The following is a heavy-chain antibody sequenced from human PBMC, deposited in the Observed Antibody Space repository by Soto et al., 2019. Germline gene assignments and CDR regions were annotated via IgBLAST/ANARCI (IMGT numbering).Heavy chain of an antibody. CDR2: INSDGSSI. Sequence: GGSLRLSCAASGFTFSNAGMHWVRQAPGKGLVWVSRINSDGSSISYADSVKGRFTISRDNAKNTLYLQMNSLRVEDTAVYYCARETGYSSGWRQDYWGQGTLVTVSS. V-gene: IGHV3-74*01. D-gene: IGHD6-19*01. CDR3: ARETGYSSGWRQDY. J-gene: IGHJ4*02. CDR1: GFTFSNAG.